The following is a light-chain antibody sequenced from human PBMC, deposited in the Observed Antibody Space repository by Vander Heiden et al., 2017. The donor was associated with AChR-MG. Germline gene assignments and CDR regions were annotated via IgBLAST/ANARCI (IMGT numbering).Light chain of an antibody. Sequence: DIQLTQSPSFLSASVGDRVTITCRASQGIKNYLAWYQQKPGKAPKLLIFAASTLQSEVPYRFSGSGSGTEFTLTISSLQPEDFATYYCQQVDKSPPITFGQGTRLEIK. CDR1: QGIKNY. CDR3: QQVDKSPPIT. V-gene: IGKV1-9*01. J-gene: IGKJ5*01. CDR2: AAS.